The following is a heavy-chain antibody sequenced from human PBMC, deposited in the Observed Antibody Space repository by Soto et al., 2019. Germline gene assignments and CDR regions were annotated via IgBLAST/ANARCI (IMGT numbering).Heavy chain of an antibody. CDR1: GYTFISHG. D-gene: IGHD2-2*01. J-gene: IGHJ4*02. Sequence: ASVKVSCKASGYTFISHGINWVRQAPGQGLEWMGWISANSDFTKYAQSFQGRVTVTRDTSTSTVYMELRSLRSDDTAVYYCATRNCSSTNCYFFDYWGQGTLVTVSS. CDR3: ATRNCSSTNCYFFDY. V-gene: IGHV1-18*04. CDR2: ISANSDFT.